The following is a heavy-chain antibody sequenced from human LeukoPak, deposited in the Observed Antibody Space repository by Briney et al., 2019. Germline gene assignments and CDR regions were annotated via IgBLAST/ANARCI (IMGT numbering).Heavy chain of an antibody. Sequence: GGSLRLSCAASGFTFSSYAMHWVRQAPGKGLEWVAVISYDGSNKYYADSVKGRFTISRDNSKNTLYLQMNSLRAEDTAVYYCARDISGSYSDWGQGTLVTVSS. V-gene: IGHV3-30*04. J-gene: IGHJ4*02. CDR2: ISYDGSNK. D-gene: IGHD1-26*01. CDR3: ARDISGSYSD. CDR1: GFTFSSYA.